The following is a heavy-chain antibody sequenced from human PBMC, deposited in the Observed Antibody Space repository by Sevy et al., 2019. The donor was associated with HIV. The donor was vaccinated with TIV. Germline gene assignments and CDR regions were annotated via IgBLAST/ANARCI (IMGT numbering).Heavy chain of an antibody. V-gene: IGHV1-69*10. CDR1: GGSLSDYG. Sequence: ASVKVSCKASGGSLSDYGMNWVRQAPGQGLEWTGGIIPRVGLTNYAQKFHDRVTITGDESTSTVYIEVRRLTSEDTGVYYCASVRPCGGDCYFFDSWGQGTLVTVSS. CDR2: IIPRVGLT. D-gene: IGHD2-21*01. J-gene: IGHJ4*02. CDR3: ASVRPCGGDCYFFDS.